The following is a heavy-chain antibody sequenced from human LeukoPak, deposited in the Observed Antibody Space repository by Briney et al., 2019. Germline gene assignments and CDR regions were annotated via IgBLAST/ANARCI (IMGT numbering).Heavy chain of an antibody. J-gene: IGHJ6*02. CDR3: ARAGVAATSYYYYDMDV. Sequence: GASVKVSCKASGYTFIDYYVHWVRQAPGQGLEWMGWINPNSGGTNYAQKFQGRVTMTRDTSISTAYMELRRLRFDDMAVYYCARAGVAATSYYYYDMDVWGQGTTVTVSS. CDR1: GYTFIDYY. V-gene: IGHV1-2*02. CDR2: INPNSGGT. D-gene: IGHD1-26*01.